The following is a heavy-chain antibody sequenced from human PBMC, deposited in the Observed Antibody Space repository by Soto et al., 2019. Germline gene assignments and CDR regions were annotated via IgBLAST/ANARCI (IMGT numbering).Heavy chain of an antibody. Sequence: EIQSHSWTVADGTIIGYCWSWIRQYPGKGLEWIGYIYDSGSTTYNPSLKSRATISVDTSKNLFSLELRSVTAADTAVYFCARLYSSGWYASESTPPPYYLYDLGVWGQGTTVSV. V-gene: IGHV4-59*01. J-gene: IGHJ6*01. CDR1: DGTIIGYC. CDR3: ARLYSSGWYASESTPPPYYLYDLGV. D-gene: IGHD6-19*01. CDR2: IYDSGST.